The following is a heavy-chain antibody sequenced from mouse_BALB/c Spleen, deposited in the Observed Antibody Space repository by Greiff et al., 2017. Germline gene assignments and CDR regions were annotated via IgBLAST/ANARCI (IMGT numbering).Heavy chain of an antibody. Sequence: QVQLQQSGPELVKPGASVKISCKASGYAFSSSWMNWVKQRPGQGLEWIGRIYPGDGDTNYNGKFKGKATLTADKSSSTAYMQLSSLTSVDSAVYFCARGGSGYYRYFDVWGAGTTVTVSS. CDR2: IYPGDGDT. CDR3: ARGGSGYYRYFDV. CDR1: GYAFSSSW. V-gene: IGHV1-82*01. D-gene: IGHD1-3*01. J-gene: IGHJ1*01.